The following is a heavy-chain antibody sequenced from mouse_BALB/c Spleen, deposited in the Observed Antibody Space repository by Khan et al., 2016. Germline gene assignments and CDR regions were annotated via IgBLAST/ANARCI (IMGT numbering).Heavy chain of an antibody. D-gene: IGHD2-10*01. CDR2: INPSTGYT. J-gene: IGHJ2*01. CDR3: ARNPYCGNYHDY. Sequence: QVQLQQSGAELAKPGASVKMSCKASGYTFTSYWMHWVKQRPGQGLEWIGYINPSTGYTEYNQKFKDKATLTADKSSSTAYMQLSSLTSEDSAVYEWARNPYCGNYHDYWSPGTTLTVSS. CDR1: GYTFTSYW. V-gene: IGHV1-7*01.